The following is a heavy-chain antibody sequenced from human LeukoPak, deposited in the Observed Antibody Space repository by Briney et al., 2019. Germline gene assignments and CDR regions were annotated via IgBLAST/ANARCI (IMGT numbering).Heavy chain of an antibody. CDR3: AKDPPGSSGWFDY. CDR1: GFTFSSYA. J-gene: IGHJ4*02. CDR2: ISGSGGST. D-gene: IGHD6-19*01. Sequence: GGSLRLSCAASGFTFSSYAMSWVRQAPGKGLGWVSAISGSGGSTYYADSVKGRFTTSRDNSKNTLYLQMNSLRAEDTAVYYCAKDPPGSSGWFDYWGQGTLVTVSS. V-gene: IGHV3-23*01.